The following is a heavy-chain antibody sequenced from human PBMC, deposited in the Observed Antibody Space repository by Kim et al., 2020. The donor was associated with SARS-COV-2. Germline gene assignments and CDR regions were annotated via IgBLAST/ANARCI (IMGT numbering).Heavy chain of an antibody. CDR3: TRGSTTSVHFYYGMDF. J-gene: IGHJ6*01. CDR1: GFTFSDHV. Sequence: GGSLRLSCAASGFTFSDHVMAWIRQSPEKGLEWVSAISGGASNTFYAESLKGRFTISRDNSKHTLYLQMNSLSPEDTAIYYCTRGSTTSVHFYYGMDFWG. CDR2: ISGGASNT. D-gene: IGHD4-17*01. V-gene: IGHV3-23*01.